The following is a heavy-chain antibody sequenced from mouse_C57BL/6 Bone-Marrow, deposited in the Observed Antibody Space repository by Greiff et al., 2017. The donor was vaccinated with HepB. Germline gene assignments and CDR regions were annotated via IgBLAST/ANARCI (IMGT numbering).Heavy chain of an antibody. CDR1: GFNIKDDY. V-gene: IGHV14-4*01. Sequence: VQLQQSGAELVRPGASVKLSCTASGFNIKDDYMHWVKQRPEQGLEWIGWIDPENGDTEYASKFQGKATITADTSSNTAYLQLSSLTSEDTAVYDCTTGDSNYEAWFAYWGQGTLVTVSA. CDR2: IDPENGDT. D-gene: IGHD2-5*01. J-gene: IGHJ3*01. CDR3: TTGDSNYEAWFAY.